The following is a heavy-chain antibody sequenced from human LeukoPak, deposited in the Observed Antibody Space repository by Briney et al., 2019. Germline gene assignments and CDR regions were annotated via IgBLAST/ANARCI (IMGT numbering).Heavy chain of an antibody. Sequence: GGSLRLSCAVSEFPFSFYEMNWVRQAPGKGLEWVSSIGSSGTNRYYADSVKGRFSISRDNAKSSLYLQMNSLRVEDTAVYYCALLAVASDFDYWGQGALVTVSS. CDR1: EFPFSFYE. D-gene: IGHD6-19*01. CDR3: ALLAVASDFDY. CDR2: IGSSGTNR. J-gene: IGHJ4*02. V-gene: IGHV3-48*03.